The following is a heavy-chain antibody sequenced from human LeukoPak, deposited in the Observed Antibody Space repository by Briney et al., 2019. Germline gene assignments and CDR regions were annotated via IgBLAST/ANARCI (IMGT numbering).Heavy chain of an antibody. CDR3: ARRAGAYSHPYDY. CDR2: IYSDNT. D-gene: IGHD4/OR15-4a*01. J-gene: IGHJ4*02. V-gene: IGHV3-53*01. CDR1: GFTFSSYS. Sequence: PGGSLRLSCAASGFTFSSYSMNWVRQAPGKGLEWVSFIYSDNTHYSDSVKGRFTTSRDNSKNTLYLQMNSLRAEDTAVYYCARRAGAYSHPYDYWGQGTLVTVSS.